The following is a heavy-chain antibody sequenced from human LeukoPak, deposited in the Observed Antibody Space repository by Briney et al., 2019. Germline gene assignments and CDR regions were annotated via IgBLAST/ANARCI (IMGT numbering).Heavy chain of an antibody. Sequence: PSETLSLTCTVSGGSISSYYWSWIRQPAGKGLERIGRIYTSGSTNYNPSLKSRVTMSVDTSKNQFSLKLSSVTAADTAVYYCARTLYSGSYRYYFDYWGQGTLVTVSS. J-gene: IGHJ4*02. V-gene: IGHV4-4*07. D-gene: IGHD1-26*01. CDR3: ARTLYSGSYRYYFDY. CDR2: IYTSGST. CDR1: GGSISSYY.